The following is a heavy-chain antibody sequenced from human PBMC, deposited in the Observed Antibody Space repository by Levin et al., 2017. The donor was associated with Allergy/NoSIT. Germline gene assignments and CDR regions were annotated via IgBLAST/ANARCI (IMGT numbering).Heavy chain of an antibody. Sequence: GESLKISCQAFGYSFTRQWIGWVRQMPGKGLEWMGIIFPGDSDTRYSPSFRGQVTISADKSLNTAYLQWNSLKASDTAMYYCARQAVAGPGYYFDYWGQGALVIVSS. CDR1: GYSFTRQW. CDR3: ARQAVAGPGYYFDY. V-gene: IGHV5-51*01. CDR2: IFPGDSDT. D-gene: IGHD6-19*01. J-gene: IGHJ4*02.